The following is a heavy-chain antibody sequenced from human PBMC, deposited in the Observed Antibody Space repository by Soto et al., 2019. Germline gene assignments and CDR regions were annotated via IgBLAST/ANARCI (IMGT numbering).Heavy chain of an antibody. J-gene: IGHJ6*03. CDR3: ASRFYYYYYMDV. Sequence: PSETLSLTCTVSSGSISSSNWWSWVRQPPGKGLEWIGEIYHSGSTNYNPSLKSRVTISVDKSKNQFSLKLSSVTAADTAVYYCASRFYYYYYMDVWGKGTTVTVSS. V-gene: IGHV4-4*02. CDR2: IYHSGST. CDR1: SGSISSSNW.